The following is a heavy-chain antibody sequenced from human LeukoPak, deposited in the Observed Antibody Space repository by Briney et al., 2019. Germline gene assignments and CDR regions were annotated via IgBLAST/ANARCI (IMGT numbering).Heavy chain of an antibody. CDR1: GYTFTSYY. CDR2: INPSGGST. CDR3: ARDLTHSSGWYPSAFDY. D-gene: IGHD6-19*01. Sequence: ASVKVSCKASGYTFTSYYMHWVRQAPGQGLEWMGIINPSGGSTSYAQKFQGRVTMTRDMSTSTVYMELSSLRSEDTAVYYCARDLTHSSGWYPSAFDYWGQGTLVTVSS. J-gene: IGHJ4*02. V-gene: IGHV1-46*01.